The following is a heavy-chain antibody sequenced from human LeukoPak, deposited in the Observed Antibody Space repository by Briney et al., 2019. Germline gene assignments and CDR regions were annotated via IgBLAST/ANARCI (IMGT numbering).Heavy chain of an antibody. D-gene: IGHD2-2*01. CDR2: IYDIGST. CDR1: GGSISSSSYY. J-gene: IGHJ6*02. CDR3: ARNYCSSTSCYLSLLLYVMDV. Sequence: SETLSLTCTVSGGSISSSSYYWGWIRQPPGKGLEWIGSIYDIGSTYYNPSLKSRVTISVDTSKNQFSLKLSSVTAADTAVYYCARNYCSSTSCYLSLLLYVMDVWGQGTTVTVSS. V-gene: IGHV4-39*01.